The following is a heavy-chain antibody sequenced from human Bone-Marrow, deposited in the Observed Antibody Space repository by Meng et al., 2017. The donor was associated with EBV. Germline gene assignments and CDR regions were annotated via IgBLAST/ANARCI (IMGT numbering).Heavy chain of an antibody. CDR2: IIPIFGTA. CDR1: GGTFSSYA. CDR3: AREQLEGTVATNRPFDY. Sequence: QVRLVQSGAEVKKPGSSVKVSCKASGGTFSSYAISWVRQAPGQGLEWMGGIIPIFGTANYAQKFQGRVTITADESTSTAYMELSSLRSEDTAVYYCAREQLEGTVATNRPFDYWGQGTLVTVSS. D-gene: IGHD4-23*01. J-gene: IGHJ4*02. V-gene: IGHV1-69*01.